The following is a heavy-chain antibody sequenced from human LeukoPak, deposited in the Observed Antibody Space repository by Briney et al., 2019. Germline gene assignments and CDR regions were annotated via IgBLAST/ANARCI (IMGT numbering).Heavy chain of an antibody. V-gene: IGHV1-69*13. CDR3: ARGRASTTYYYDSSGYPTDAFDI. Sequence: GASVKVSCKASGGTFSSYAISWVRQAPGQGLEWMGGIIPIFGTANYAQKFQGRVTITADESTSTAYMELSSLRSEDTAVYYCARGRASTTYYYDSSGYPTDAFDIWGQGTMVTVSS. D-gene: IGHD3-22*01. J-gene: IGHJ3*02. CDR2: IIPIFGTA. CDR1: GGTFSSYA.